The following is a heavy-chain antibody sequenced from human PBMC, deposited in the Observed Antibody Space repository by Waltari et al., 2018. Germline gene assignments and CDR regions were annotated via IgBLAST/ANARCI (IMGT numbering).Heavy chain of an antibody. CDR3: ARIDCSGGSCYGVFDY. V-gene: IGHV1-18*04. Sequence: QVQLVQSGAEVKKPGASVKVSCKASGYTFTSYGISWVRPAPGQGLEWMGWISAYNGNTNYAQKLQGRVTMTTDTSTSTAYMELRSLRSDDTAVYYCARIDCSGGSCYGVFDYWGQGTLVTVSS. J-gene: IGHJ4*02. D-gene: IGHD2-15*01. CDR1: GYTFTSYG. CDR2: ISAYNGNT.